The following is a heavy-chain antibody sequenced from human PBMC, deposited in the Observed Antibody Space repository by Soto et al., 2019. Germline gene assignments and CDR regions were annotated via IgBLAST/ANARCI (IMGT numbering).Heavy chain of an antibody. D-gene: IGHD3-3*01. V-gene: IGHV3-11*04. Sequence: GGPRRLACGAVGFTFSDYYMSWIRQAQGKGLEWVSYISSSSSTIYYADSVKGLFTISRDNAKNSLYLQMNSLRDEDTAVYYCARDATLDFWSGYYMGYYGMDVWGQGTTVPVSS. CDR2: ISSSSSTI. J-gene: IGHJ6*02. CDR1: GFTFSDYY. CDR3: ARDATLDFWSGYYMGYYGMDV.